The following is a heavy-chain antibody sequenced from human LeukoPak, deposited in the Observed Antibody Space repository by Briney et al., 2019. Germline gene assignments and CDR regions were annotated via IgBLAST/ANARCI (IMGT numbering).Heavy chain of an antibody. CDR1: GFTFSSYFW. D-gene: IGHD4-23*01. Sequence: PGGSLRLSCAASGFTFSSYFWMHWVRQAPGKGLVWVSRIKSDGSSSTYADSVKGRFTISRDNAKNSLYLQMNTLRAEDTAVYYCVRDLDLGGYSSFEYWGQGTVVTVSS. J-gene: IGHJ4*02. V-gene: IGHV3-74*01. CDR2: IKSDGSSS. CDR3: VRDLDLGGYSSFEY.